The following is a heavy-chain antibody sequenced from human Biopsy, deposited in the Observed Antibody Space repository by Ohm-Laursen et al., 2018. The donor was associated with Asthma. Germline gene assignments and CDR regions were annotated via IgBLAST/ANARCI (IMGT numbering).Heavy chain of an antibody. CDR1: GASIMTDDHY. D-gene: IGHD6-19*01. CDR2: IHYSGST. J-gene: IGHJ5*02. V-gene: IGHV4-30-4*01. Sequence: TLSLTCTVSGASIMTDDHYWSWLRQPPGKGLEWFGFIHYSGSTSYNPSLKGGVTISVDTSKNQFSLKLSSVTAADTAVYYCARASVAASSNWFDPWGQGTLVTVSS. CDR3: ARASVAASSNWFDP.